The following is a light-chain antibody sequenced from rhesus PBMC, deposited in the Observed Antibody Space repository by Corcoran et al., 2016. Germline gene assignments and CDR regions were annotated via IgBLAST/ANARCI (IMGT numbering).Light chain of an antibody. CDR1: QGISNW. CDR2: RSS. J-gene: IGKJ2*01. V-gene: IGKV1-69*01. Sequence: DIQMTQSPSSLSASVGDRVTITCRASQGISNWLAWYQQKPGKSPNLLIYRSSNLETGVPSRFSGSGSGTDFTLTISSLQPEDIATYYCQHNYGTPHSFGQGTKVEIK. CDR3: QHNYGTPHS.